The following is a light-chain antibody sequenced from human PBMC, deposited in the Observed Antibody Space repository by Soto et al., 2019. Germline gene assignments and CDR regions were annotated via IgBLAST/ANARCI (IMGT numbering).Light chain of an antibody. V-gene: IGKV3-11*01. CDR1: QSVSSS. CDR2: DAS. CDR3: QQRSNWPLT. Sequence: EIVLTQSPATLSLSPGERATLSCRASQSVSSSLGWYQQKPGQAPRLLIYDASNRATGIPARFSGSGSGTDFTLTISSLEPEDFAVFYCQQRSNWPLTFGGGTKV. J-gene: IGKJ4*01.